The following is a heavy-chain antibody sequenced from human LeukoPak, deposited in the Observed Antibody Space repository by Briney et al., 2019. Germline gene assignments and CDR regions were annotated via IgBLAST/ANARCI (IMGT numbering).Heavy chain of an antibody. CDR2: IDLNSDNI. J-gene: IGHJ4*02. CDR3: ARSAYNYGYVYFDH. V-gene: IGHV1-2*02. Sequence: ASVRVSCKASGYTFTGCFIHYVRQAPGQGLEWMGWIDLNSDNIRYSETFKDRVTMTRDTSTNTAYMELSWLRSDDTAVYYCARSAYNYGYVYFDHWGQGTLVIVSS. D-gene: IGHD5-18*01. CDR1: GYTFTGCF.